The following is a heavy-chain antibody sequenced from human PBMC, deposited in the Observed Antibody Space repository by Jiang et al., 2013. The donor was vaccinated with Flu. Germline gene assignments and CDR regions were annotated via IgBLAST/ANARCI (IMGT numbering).Heavy chain of an antibody. CDR3: ARDHYGSGSTFDY. Sequence: KPTQTLTLTCTFSGFSLSTRRMCVNWIRQPPGKALEWLARIDWDDDKYYSTSLRTRLTISKDTSKNQVVLTMTNMDPVDTATYYCARDHYGSGSTFDYWGQGTLVTVSS. CDR2: IDWDDDK. J-gene: IGHJ4*02. V-gene: IGHV2-70*11. D-gene: IGHD3-10*01. CDR1: GFSLSTRRMC.